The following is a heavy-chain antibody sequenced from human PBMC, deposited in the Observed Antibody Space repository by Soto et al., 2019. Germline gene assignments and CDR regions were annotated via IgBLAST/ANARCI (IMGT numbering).Heavy chain of an antibody. V-gene: IGHV3-30*18. Sequence: PLGSLRLSCAASGFTFSNYAMHWVRQAPGKGLEWVALTSYDGNNEYYTDSVKGRFTISRDNSKNTLFLQMNSPRPEDTAVYYCAKDKGVFNWATSYFDYWGQGALVTVSS. CDR3: AKDKGVFNWATSYFDY. D-gene: IGHD1-1*01. CDR1: GFTFSNYA. J-gene: IGHJ4*02. CDR2: TSYDGNNE.